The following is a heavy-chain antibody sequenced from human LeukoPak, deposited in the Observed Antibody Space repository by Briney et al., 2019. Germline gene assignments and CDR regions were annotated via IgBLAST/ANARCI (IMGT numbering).Heavy chain of an antibody. CDR3: ARRGSSWFDP. J-gene: IGHJ5*02. CDR2: IYPGDSDT. Sequence: GESLKISCKASGYTFTNYWIGWVRQMPGKGLEWMGIIYPGDSDTKYSPSFQGQVTISADRSISTAYLQWSSPKASDNAMYYCARRGSSWFDPWGQGTLVTVSS. V-gene: IGHV5-51*01. D-gene: IGHD6-13*01. CDR1: GYTFTNYW.